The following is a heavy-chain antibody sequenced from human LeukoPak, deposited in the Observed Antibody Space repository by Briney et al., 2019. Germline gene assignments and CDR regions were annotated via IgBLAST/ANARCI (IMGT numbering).Heavy chain of an antibody. CDR3: ARDRSRYQDY. J-gene: IGHJ4*02. CDR2: INTDGSNI. CDR1: GFTLSSYW. Sequence: GGSLRHSCAASGFTLSSYWMHWVRQAPGKGLVWVSRINTDGSNIVYADSVKGRFTINRDNAENTLYLQMNSLRAEDAAVYYCARDRSRYQDYWGQGTLVTVSS. D-gene: IGHD2-2*01. V-gene: IGHV3-74*01.